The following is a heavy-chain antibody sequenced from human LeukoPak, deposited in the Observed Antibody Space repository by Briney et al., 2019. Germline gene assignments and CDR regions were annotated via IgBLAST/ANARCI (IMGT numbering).Heavy chain of an antibody. CDR1: GYTFTDHF. J-gene: IGHJ3*01. V-gene: IGHV1-2*02. Sequence: GASVKVSCKASGYTFTDHFVHWVRQAPGRGLQWMGWVNSYSGGTSYGPSFRGRVTMTREKSISTVYMELSGLTSDDTAVYFCARARKLADDAFDVWGQGSMVTVSS. CDR2: VNSYSGGT. CDR3: ARARKLADDAFDV.